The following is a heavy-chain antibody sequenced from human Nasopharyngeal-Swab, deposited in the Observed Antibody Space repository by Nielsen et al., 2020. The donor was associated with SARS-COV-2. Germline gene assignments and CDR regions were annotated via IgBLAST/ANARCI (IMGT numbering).Heavy chain of an antibody. CDR2: ISYDGSNK. J-gene: IGHJ6*02. CDR3: AKFIAVAWYYYYGMDV. D-gene: IGHD6-19*01. CDR1: GFTFSSYA. V-gene: IGHV3-30*18. Sequence: GGSLRLSCAASGFTFSSYAMSWVRQAPGKGLEWVAVISYDGSNKYYADSVKGRFTISRDNSKNTLYLQMNSLRAEDTAVYYCAKFIAVAWYYYYGMDVWGQGTTVTVSS.